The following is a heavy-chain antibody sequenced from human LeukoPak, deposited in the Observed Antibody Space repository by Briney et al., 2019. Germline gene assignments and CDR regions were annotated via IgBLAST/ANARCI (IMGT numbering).Heavy chain of an antibody. J-gene: IGHJ4*02. V-gene: IGHV6-1*01. CDR3: ARDVGTSGWHTFDY. D-gene: IGHD6-19*01. CDR1: GESVSSKNGA. Sequence: SQTLSLTCDISGESVSSKNGAWNWIRQSPSRGLEWLGRTYYRSKWYTDYAVSMNGRITISPDTSKNQFSLQLHSVTPDDTAVYYCARDVGTSGWHTFDYWGQGTLVTVSS. CDR2: TYYRSKWYT.